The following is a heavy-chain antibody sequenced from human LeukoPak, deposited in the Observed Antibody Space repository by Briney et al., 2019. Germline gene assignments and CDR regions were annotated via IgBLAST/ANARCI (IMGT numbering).Heavy chain of an antibody. Sequence: TQTLSLTCTVSGGSISSGDYYWSWIRQPPGKGLEWIGYIYYSGSTYYNPSLRSRVTISIDTPKNQFSLKVTSVTAADTAVYYCARGRPAAGQDFFDYWGQGTLVTVSS. CDR1: GGSISSGDYY. V-gene: IGHV4-30-4*01. CDR2: IYYSGST. CDR3: ARGRPAAGQDFFDY. D-gene: IGHD6-13*01. J-gene: IGHJ4*02.